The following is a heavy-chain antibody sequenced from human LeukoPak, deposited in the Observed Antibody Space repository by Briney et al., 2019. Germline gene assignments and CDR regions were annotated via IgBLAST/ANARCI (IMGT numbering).Heavy chain of an antibody. J-gene: IGHJ5*02. V-gene: IGHV4-34*01. D-gene: IGHD6-13*01. CDR1: GGSFSGYY. CDR2: INHSGST. CDR3: ARRGNASSSWAWFDP. Sequence: SETLSLTCAVYGGSFSGYYWSWIRQPPGKGLEWIGEINHSGSTNYNPSLKSRVTISVDTSKNQFSLKLSSVTAADTAVYYCARRGNASSSWAWFDPWGQGTLVTVSS.